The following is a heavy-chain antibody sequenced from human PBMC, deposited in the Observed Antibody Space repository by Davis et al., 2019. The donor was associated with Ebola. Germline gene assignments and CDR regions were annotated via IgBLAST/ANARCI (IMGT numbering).Heavy chain of an antibody. CDR3: ARKSSFFDY. D-gene: IGHD3-16*02. J-gene: IGHJ4*02. CDR1: GFTFSNNW. Sequence: PGGSLRLSCAASGFTFSNNWMSWVRQAPAKGLEWVANIKQDGSEKYYVDSVMGRFTISRDNSKNSLYLQMNSLRAEDTAVYYCARKSSFFDYWGQETRVTVSS. CDR2: IKQDGSEK. V-gene: IGHV3-7*03.